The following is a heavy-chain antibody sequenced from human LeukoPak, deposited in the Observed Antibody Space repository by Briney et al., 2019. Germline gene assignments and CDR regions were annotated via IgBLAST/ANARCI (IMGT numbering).Heavy chain of an antibody. V-gene: IGHV1-46*01. J-gene: IGHJ4*02. CDR2: INPSGGST. CDR3: ARVPYCGGDCYSAYFDY. Sequence: GASVKVSCKASGYTFTSYYMHWLRQAPGQGRGWMGIINPSGGSTSYAQKFQGRVTMTRDTSASTVYMELSSLRPEDTAVYYCARVPYCGGDCYSAYFDYWGQGTLVTVSS. CDR1: GYTFTSYY. D-gene: IGHD2-21*02.